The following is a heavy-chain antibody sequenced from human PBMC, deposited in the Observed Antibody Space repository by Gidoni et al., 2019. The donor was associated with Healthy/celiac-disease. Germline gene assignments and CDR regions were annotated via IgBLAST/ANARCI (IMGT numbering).Heavy chain of an antibody. CDR2: IYYSGST. CDR3: ARKYYYDSSGYYPDDAFDI. D-gene: IGHD3-22*01. CDR1: GGSICSGGYY. Sequence: QVQLPESGPGLVKPSPTLYLTCTVPGGSICSGGYYWRWLRQPPGKGLEWIGYIYYSGSTYYNPTRKSRVTISVDTSKNQFSLKLSSVTAADTAVYYCARKYYYDSSGYYPDDAFDIWGQGTMVTVSS. V-gene: IGHV4-31*03. J-gene: IGHJ3*02.